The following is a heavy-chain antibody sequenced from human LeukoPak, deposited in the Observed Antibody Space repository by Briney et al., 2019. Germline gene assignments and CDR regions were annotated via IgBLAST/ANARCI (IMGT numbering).Heavy chain of an antibody. CDR1: GGSISTYY. Sequence: SETLSLTCTVSGGSISTYYWNWIRQPPGKGLEWIGYIYHSGSTNYNPSLQSRVTISVDTSKNRFSLNLNSVTAADTAVYYCARGGAARLHFQNWGQGTLVTVSS. D-gene: IGHD6-6*01. CDR3: ARGGAARLHFQN. V-gene: IGHV4-59*01. CDR2: IYHSGST. J-gene: IGHJ1*01.